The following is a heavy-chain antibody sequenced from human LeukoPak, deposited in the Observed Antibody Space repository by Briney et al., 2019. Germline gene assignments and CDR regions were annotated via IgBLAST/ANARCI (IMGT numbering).Heavy chain of an antibody. V-gene: IGHV3-53*01. J-gene: IGHJ4*02. CDR2: THSGGST. CDR1: GFTVSSYY. CDR3: ATKRGYSYGLDY. D-gene: IGHD5-18*01. Sequence: PGGSLRLSCAASGFTVSSYYMSWVRQAPGKGLEWVSVTHSGGSTYYADSVKGQFTISRDNSKNTLYLQMNSLRADDTAVYYCATKRGYSYGLDYWGQGTLVTVSS.